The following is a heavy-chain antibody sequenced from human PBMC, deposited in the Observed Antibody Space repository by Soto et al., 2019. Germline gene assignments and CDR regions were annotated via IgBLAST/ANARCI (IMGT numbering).Heavy chain of an antibody. J-gene: IGHJ3*02. CDR2: IGTAGDT. V-gene: IGHV3-13*01. D-gene: IGHD2-15*01. CDR3: ARVGGYCSGGSCSTNAFDI. CDR1: GFTFSSYD. Sequence: EVQLVESGGGLVQPGGSLRLSCAASGFTFSSYDMHWVRQATGKGLEWVSAIGTAGDTYYPGSVKGRFTITRENAKNSWYLQMNSLRAGDTAVYYCARVGGYCSGGSCSTNAFDIWGQGTIVTVSS.